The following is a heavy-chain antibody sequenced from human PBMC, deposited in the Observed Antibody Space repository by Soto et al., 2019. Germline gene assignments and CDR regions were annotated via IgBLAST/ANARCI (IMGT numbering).Heavy chain of an antibody. V-gene: IGHV3-23*01. J-gene: IGHJ3*02. CDR1: GFSFSSYA. Sequence: GGSLRLSCAASGFSFSSYAMSWVRQAPGKGLEWVSAISGSGGSTYYADSVKGRFTISRDNSKNTLYLQMNSLRAEDTAVYYCAKGARYCSGGSCYPDAFDIWGQGTMVTVSS. CDR2: ISGSGGST. D-gene: IGHD2-15*01. CDR3: AKGARYCSGGSCYPDAFDI.